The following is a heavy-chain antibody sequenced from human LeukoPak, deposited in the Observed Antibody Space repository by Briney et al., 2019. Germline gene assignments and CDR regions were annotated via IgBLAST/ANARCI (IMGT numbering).Heavy chain of an antibody. J-gene: IGHJ6*03. CDR3: SGVRAYYMDV. V-gene: IGHV3-11*04. D-gene: IGHD5-12*01. Sequence: GGSLRLSCAASGFAFSDYYMSWIRQAPGKGLEWVSYISSSGSTIYYADSVKGRFTISRDNAKNSLYLQMNSLRAEDTAVYYCSGVRAYYMDVWGKGTTVTVSS. CDR1: GFAFSDYY. CDR2: ISSSGSTI.